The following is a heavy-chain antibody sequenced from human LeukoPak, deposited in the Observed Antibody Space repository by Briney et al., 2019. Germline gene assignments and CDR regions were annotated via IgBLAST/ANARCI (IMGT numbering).Heavy chain of an antibody. Sequence: GESLKISCKGSGYSFTSYWIGWVRQMPGKGLEWMGIIYPGDSDTRYSPSFQGQVTISADKSISTAYLQWSSLKAPDTAMYYCARRCRDAYNSPTDAFDIWGQGTMVTASS. J-gene: IGHJ3*02. D-gene: IGHD5-24*01. V-gene: IGHV5-51*01. CDR3: ARRCRDAYNSPTDAFDI. CDR1: GYSFTSYW. CDR2: IYPGDSDT.